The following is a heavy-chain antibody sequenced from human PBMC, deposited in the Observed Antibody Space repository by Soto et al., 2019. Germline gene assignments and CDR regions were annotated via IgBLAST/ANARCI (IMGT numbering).Heavy chain of an antibody. Sequence: ASVKVSCKASGYTFTGYYMHWVRQAPGQGLEWMGWINPNRGGTNYAQKFQGWVTMTRDTSISTAYMELSRLRSDDTAVYYCAARIAAAGPDAFDIWGQGTMVTVSS. CDR1: GYTFTGYY. D-gene: IGHD6-13*01. V-gene: IGHV1-2*04. CDR3: AARIAAAGPDAFDI. CDR2: INPNRGGT. J-gene: IGHJ3*02.